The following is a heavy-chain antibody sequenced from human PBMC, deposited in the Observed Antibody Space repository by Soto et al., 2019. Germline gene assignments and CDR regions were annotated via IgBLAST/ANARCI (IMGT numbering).Heavy chain of an antibody. CDR2: INANGGGT. CDR3: ARDHPWQQLGNYCSNAMDV. Sequence: ASVKLSCMASGYTFSSYYMHWVRQAPGQGLEWVGFINANGGGTNYAQNFRGRVTITRDTSKSTAYMELNRLRSDDTAVYYCARDHPWQQLGNYCSNAMDVWGQGTPVTVSS. J-gene: IGHJ6*02. D-gene: IGHD6-13*01. V-gene: IGHV1-2*02. CDR1: GYTFSSYY.